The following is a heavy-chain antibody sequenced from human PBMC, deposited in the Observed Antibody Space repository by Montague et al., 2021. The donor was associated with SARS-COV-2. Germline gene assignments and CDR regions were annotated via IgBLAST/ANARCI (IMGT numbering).Heavy chain of an antibody. CDR2: IGTAGDT. D-gene: IGHD3-9*01. CDR3: ARAPLDYDILTGGAFDI. V-gene: IGHV3-13*04. CDR1: GFTFSSYD. Sequence: SLRLSCAASGFTFSSYDMHWVRQATGKGLEWVSAIGTAGDTYYPGSVKGRFTISRENAKNSLYLQMNSLRAGDTAVYYCARAPLDYDILTGGAFDIWGQWTMVTVSS. J-gene: IGHJ3*02.